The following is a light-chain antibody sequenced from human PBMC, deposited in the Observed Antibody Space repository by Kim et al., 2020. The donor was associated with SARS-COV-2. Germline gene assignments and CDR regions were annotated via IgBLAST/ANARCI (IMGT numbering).Light chain of an antibody. CDR2: QDN. V-gene: IGLV3-1*01. J-gene: IGLJ2*01. Sequence: SSELPPPPSFSLSPGHTASITCSGDKLGYKYACWYQQKPGQSPVLVIYQDNKRPSGIPERFSGSKSGNAATLTISGTQAMDEAEYYCQTWDTITGVFGGGTQLTVL. CDR3: QTWDTITGV. CDR1: KLGYKY.